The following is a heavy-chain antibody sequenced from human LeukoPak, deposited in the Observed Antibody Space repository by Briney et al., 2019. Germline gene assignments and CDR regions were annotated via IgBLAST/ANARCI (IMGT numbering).Heavy chain of an antibody. CDR3: ARGWLHLPLRGLNWFDP. CDR2: ISSSGSTI. J-gene: IGHJ5*02. D-gene: IGHD5-12*01. CDR1: GFTFSSYE. Sequence: PGGSLRLSRAASGFTFSSYEMNWVRQAPGKGLEWVSYISSSGSTIYYADSVKGRFTISRDNAKNSLYLQMNSLRAEDTAVYYCARGWLHLPLRGLNWFDPWGQGTLVTVSS. V-gene: IGHV3-48*03.